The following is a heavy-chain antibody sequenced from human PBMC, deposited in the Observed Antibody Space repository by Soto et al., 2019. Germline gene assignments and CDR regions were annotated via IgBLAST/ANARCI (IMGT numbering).Heavy chain of an antibody. J-gene: IGHJ6*02. V-gene: IGHV3-30-3*01. Sequence: QVQLVESGGGVVQPGRSLRLSCAASGFTFSSYAMHWVRQAPGKGLEWVAVISYDGSNKYYADSVKGRFTISRDNSENTLYLQMNSLRAEDTAVYYCARGRDGLSIAAAVGPIPYYYYGMDVWGQGTTVTVSS. D-gene: IGHD6-13*01. CDR1: GFTFSSYA. CDR2: ISYDGSNK. CDR3: ARGRDGLSIAAAVGPIPYYYYGMDV.